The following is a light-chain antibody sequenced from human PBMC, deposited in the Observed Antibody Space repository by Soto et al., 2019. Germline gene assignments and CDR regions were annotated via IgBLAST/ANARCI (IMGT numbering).Light chain of an antibody. J-gene: IGLJ3*02. V-gene: IGLV4-69*01. CDR3: QTWSTDIQV. CDR2: VNSDGSH. Sequence: QLVLTQSPSASASLGASVKLTCTLSSGHNSYAIAWHQQQPEKGPRYLMKVNSDGSHSKGDGIPDRFSGSSSGAERYLTISSLQSEDEADYYCQTWSTDIQVFGGGTKVTVL. CDR1: SGHNSYA.